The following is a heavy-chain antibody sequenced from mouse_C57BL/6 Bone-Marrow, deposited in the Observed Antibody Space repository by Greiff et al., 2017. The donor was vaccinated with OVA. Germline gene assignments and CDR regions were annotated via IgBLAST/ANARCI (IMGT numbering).Heavy chain of an antibody. D-gene: IGHD5-2*01. J-gene: IGHJ4*01. CDR3: VREYNAYAMDY. CDR1: GFGFNTYA. V-gene: IGHV10-1*01. CDR2: IRSKSNNYAT. Sequence: GGGLVQPKGSLKLSCAASGFGFNTYAMNWVRQAPGKGLEWVARIRSKSNNYATYYAESVKDRFTISRDDSESVLYLQRNDLTTEDTAMNYCVREYNAYAMDYWGQGTSVTVSS.